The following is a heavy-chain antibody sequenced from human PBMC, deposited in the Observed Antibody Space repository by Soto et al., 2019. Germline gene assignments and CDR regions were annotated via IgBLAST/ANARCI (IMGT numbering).Heavy chain of an antibody. Sequence: NPGGSLRLSCAASGFTLSNACVSWVRQAPGKGLEWVGRIKNKIEGGTTDYAVPVKGRFTISRDDSKNMLYLQMNSLITEDTAVYYCAPNWHFDYWGQGTPVTVSS. CDR2: IKNKIEGGTT. V-gene: IGHV3-15*01. CDR1: GFTLSNAC. J-gene: IGHJ4*02. D-gene: IGHD2-8*01. CDR3: APNWHFDY.